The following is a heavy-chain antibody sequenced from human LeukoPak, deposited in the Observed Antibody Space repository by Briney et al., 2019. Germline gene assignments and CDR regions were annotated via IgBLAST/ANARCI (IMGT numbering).Heavy chain of an antibody. V-gene: IGHV3-74*01. CDR3: ARAGXXRFDY. Sequence: PGGSLRLSCVGSGFTFSTSWVHWVRQAPGQGLVWLSRMNGDGGTINYVDSVKGRFTVSRDNAKNTLYLQMNSLGVEDTAIYYCARAGXXRFDYWGPGTQVTVSS. J-gene: IGHJ4*02. CDR2: MNGDGGTI. D-gene: IGHD3-16*02. CDR1: GFTFSTSW.